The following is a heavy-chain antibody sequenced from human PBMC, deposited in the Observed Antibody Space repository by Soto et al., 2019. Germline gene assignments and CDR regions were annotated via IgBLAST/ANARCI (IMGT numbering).Heavy chain of an antibody. Sequence: GSRSRSCAASGFTFISYAMGWVRQAPGKGLEWVSAISGSGGSTYYADSVKGRFTISRDNSKNTLYLQMNSLRAEDTAVYYCAKWAIAAAGKTIDYWGQGTLVTVSS. CDR1: GFTFISYA. CDR2: ISGSGGST. CDR3: AKWAIAAAGKTIDY. D-gene: IGHD6-13*01. V-gene: IGHV3-23*01. J-gene: IGHJ4*02.